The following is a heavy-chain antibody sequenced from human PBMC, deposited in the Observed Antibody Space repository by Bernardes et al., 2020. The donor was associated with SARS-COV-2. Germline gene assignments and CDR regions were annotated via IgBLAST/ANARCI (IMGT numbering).Heavy chain of an antibody. Sequence: SETLSLTCAVSGGSIRSLGYSWSWIRQPPGKGLEWIGYIYDSGSTLYNPSLRSRVTISIDKSENQFSLKLSSVTAADTAMYYCARIYGSGWPPTRGAFETWGQGTMVTVSS. D-gene: IGHD6-19*01. J-gene: IGHJ3*01. V-gene: IGHV4-30-2*01. CDR1: GGSIRSLGYS. CDR3: ARIYGSGWPPTRGAFET. CDR2: IYDSGST.